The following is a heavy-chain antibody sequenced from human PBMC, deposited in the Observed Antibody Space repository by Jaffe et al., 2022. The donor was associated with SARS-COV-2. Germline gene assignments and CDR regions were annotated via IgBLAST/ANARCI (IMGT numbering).Heavy chain of an antibody. CDR1: GGSFSGYY. J-gene: IGHJ4*02. CDR2: INHSGST. Sequence: QVQLQQWGAGLLKPSETLSLTCAVSGGSFSGYYWSWIRQPPGKGLEWIGEINHSGSTNYNPSLKSRVTISVDTSKNQFSLRLSSVTAADTAVYYCARDRLINYSTSWYHWGQGTLVIVSS. CDR3: ARDRLINYSTSWYH. V-gene: IGHV4-34*01. D-gene: IGHD6-13*01.